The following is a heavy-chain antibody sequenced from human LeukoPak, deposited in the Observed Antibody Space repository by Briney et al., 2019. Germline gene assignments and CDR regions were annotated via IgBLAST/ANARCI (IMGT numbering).Heavy chain of an antibody. D-gene: IGHD6-13*01. CDR2: IVGDGGST. CDR1: GFXFSSYA. Sequence: PGGSLRLSCAASGFXFSSYAISWVRQAPGKGLEWVSAIVGDGGSTYYADSVKGRFTISRDNSNNTLYLQMNNLRAEDTAVYYCAKTHSSSWHPLDFWGQGTLVTASS. V-gene: IGHV3-23*01. CDR3: AKTHSSSWHPLDF. J-gene: IGHJ4*02.